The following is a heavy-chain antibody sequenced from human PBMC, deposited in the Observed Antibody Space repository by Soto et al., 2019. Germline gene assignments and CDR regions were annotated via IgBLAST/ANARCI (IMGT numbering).Heavy chain of an antibody. D-gene: IGHD3-22*01. J-gene: IGHJ4*02. CDR3: ARHSPSPPGWTASSGYYLFNY. CDR1: GYTFTSYG. V-gene: IGHV1-18*04. Sequence: VASVKVSCKASGYTFTSYGISWVRQAPGQGLEWMGWISAYNGNTNYAQKLQGRVTMTTDTSTSTAYMELRSLGSDDTAVYYCARHSPSPPGWTASSGYYLFNYWGQATLLTVSS. CDR2: ISAYNGNT.